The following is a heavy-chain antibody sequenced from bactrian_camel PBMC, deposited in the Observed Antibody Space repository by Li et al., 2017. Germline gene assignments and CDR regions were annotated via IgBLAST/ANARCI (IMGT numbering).Heavy chain of an antibody. D-gene: IGHD5*01. CDR1: GFTFSNYD. CDR2: IGRGDSNE. CDR3: VDLGTPSDNY. Sequence: DVQLVESGGGFVQPGGSLRLSCATSGFTFSNYDMYWVRQTPGKGLEWVSHIGRGDSNEYYADSVKGRFTIPRDNAKNTLYLQMNKLTPVDTAVYYCVDLGTPSDNYWGQGTQVTVS. V-gene: IGHV3S40*01. J-gene: IGHJ4*01.